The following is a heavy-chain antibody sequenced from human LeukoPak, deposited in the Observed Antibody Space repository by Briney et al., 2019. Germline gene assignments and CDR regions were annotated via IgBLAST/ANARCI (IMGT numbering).Heavy chain of an antibody. J-gene: IGHJ4*02. Sequence: PSETLSLTCTVSGGSISSGGYYWSWIRQHTGKGLEWIGYISYSGSTHYNPSLKSRVTISVDTSKNQFSLKLSSVTAADTAVYYCARGSLDFDYWGQGTLVTVSS. CDR3: ARGSLDFDY. V-gene: IGHV4-31*03. CDR2: ISYSGST. CDR1: GGSISSGGYY.